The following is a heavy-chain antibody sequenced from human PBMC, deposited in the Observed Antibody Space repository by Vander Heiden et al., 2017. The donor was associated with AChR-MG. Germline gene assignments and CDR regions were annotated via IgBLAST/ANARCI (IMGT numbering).Heavy chain of an antibody. CDR2: IMGSSVTT. D-gene: IGHD4-17*01. CDR1: GLTCSDTA. J-gene: IGHJ3*01. CDR3: AKDPNGDYIGTFDF. V-gene: IGHV3-23*01. Sequence: EVQGLASGGGWVQPGGSLRLACEASGLTCSDTAMPWVRQSPGKGLEWVSSIMGSSVTTQYADSVKGRFTVARDNSKNTLYLQMHSLRAEDTAVYYCAKDPNGDYIGTFDFWGQGTMVTLSS.